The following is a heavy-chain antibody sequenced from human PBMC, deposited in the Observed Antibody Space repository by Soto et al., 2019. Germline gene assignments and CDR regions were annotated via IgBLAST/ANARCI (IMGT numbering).Heavy chain of an antibody. J-gene: IGHJ4*02. CDR2: IYRTGST. CDR3: ASRDPGTSVDY. Sequence: ETLSLSCAVSGGSLTSNNWWTWVRQPPGQGLEWIGEIYRTGSTNYNPSLKSRVTISLDKSENQFSLKVTSLTAADTAVYYCASRDPGTSVDYWGQGTLVTVSS. V-gene: IGHV4-4*02. D-gene: IGHD1-7*01. CDR1: GGSLTSNNW.